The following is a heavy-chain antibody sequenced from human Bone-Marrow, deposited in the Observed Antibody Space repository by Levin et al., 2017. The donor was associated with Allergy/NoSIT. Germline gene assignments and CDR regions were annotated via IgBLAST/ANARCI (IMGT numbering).Heavy chain of an antibody. D-gene: IGHD1-26*01. CDR1: GGSISSGSCY. Sequence: SETLSLTCTVSGGSISSGSCYWGWIRQPPGKGLEWIGSIYYSGSTSSNPSLKSRVTMSVDTSKNQFSLKLTSVTATDTAVYYCARLGDGSYYERAFDYWGQGTLVTVSS. CDR3: ARLGDGSYYERAFDY. V-gene: IGHV4-39*01. J-gene: IGHJ4*02. CDR2: IYYSGST.